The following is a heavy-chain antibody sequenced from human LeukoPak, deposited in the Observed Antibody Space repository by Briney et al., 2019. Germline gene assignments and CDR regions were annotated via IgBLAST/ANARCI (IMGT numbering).Heavy chain of an antibody. Sequence: GGSLRLSCAASGFTFDDYAMHWVRRAPGKGLEWVSGISWNSGSIGYADSVKGRFTISRDDAKNSLYLQMNSLRAEDTALYYCAKALDYYDSSGYDYWGQGTLVTVSS. CDR1: GFTFDDYA. D-gene: IGHD3-22*01. CDR2: ISWNSGSI. J-gene: IGHJ4*02. V-gene: IGHV3-9*01. CDR3: AKALDYYDSSGYDY.